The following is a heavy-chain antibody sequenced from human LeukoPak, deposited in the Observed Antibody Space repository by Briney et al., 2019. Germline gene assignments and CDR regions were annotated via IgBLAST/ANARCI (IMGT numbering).Heavy chain of an antibody. Sequence: SETLSLTCTVSGGSISSYYWSWIRQPPGKGLEWIGCIYYSGSTNYNPSLKSRVTISVDTSKNQFSLKLSSVTAADTAVYYCARDPTMGDAFDIWGQGTMVTVSS. J-gene: IGHJ3*02. CDR1: GGSISSYY. D-gene: IGHD3-10*01. V-gene: IGHV4-59*01. CDR2: IYYSGST. CDR3: ARDPTMGDAFDI.